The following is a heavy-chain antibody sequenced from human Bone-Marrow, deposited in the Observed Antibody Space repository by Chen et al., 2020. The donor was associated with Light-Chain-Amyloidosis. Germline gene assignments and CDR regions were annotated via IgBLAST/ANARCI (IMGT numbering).Heavy chain of an antibody. CDR2: INRSGST. V-gene: IGHV4-34*01. CDR3: ARGGLDH. J-gene: IGHJ4*02. CDR1: GGSISGYY. Sequence: QVQLQQWGAGLLKPSETLSLTCAVHGGSISGYYWNWLRQSPGKGREWIGEINRSGSTNYNPSLKSRVTMSVDTSKHQFSLKVNSVTAADTAVYYCARGGLDHLGQGTLVTVSS.